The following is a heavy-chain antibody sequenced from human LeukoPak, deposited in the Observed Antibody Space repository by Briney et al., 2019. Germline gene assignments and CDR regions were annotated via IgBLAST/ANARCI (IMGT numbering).Heavy chain of an antibody. CDR3: AKAGGYYDSSVTYMDV. V-gene: IGHV3-9*01. D-gene: IGHD3-22*01. J-gene: IGHJ6*03. CDR2: ISWNSGSI. Sequence: SGGSLRLSCAASGFTFDDYAMHWVRQAPGKGLEWVSGISWNSGSIGYANSVQGRFTISRDNAKNSLYLQMNSLRAEDTALYYCAKAGGYYDSSVTYMDVWGKGTTVTIS. CDR1: GFTFDDYA.